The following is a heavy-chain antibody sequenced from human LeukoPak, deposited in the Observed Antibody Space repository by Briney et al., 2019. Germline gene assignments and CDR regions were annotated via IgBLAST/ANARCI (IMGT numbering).Heavy chain of an antibody. CDR1: GGSFSGYY. CDR2: INHSGST. J-gene: IGHJ6*02. Sequence: SETLSLTCAVYGGSFSGYYWSWIRQPPGKGLEWIGEINHSGSTNYNPSLKSRVTISVDTSKNQFSLKLSSVTAADTAVYYCARDYDILTGLYYYGMDVWGQGTTVTVSS. CDR3: ARDYDILTGLYYYGMDV. D-gene: IGHD3-9*01. V-gene: IGHV4-34*01.